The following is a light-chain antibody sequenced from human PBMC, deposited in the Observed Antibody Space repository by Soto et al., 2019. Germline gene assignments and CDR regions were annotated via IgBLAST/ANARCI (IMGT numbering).Light chain of an antibody. CDR2: NTS. CDR3: QHYGGSFT. Sequence: ESALTQTPGTLSLSPGEGATVSCRVSQSINSKSLVWYQRKFGQAPRLLIYNTSSRATGIPDRFSGSGSGTDFTLSISRLEPEDFAVYYCQHYGGSFTFGPGTKVDIK. CDR1: QSINSKS. J-gene: IGKJ3*01. V-gene: IGKV3-20*01.